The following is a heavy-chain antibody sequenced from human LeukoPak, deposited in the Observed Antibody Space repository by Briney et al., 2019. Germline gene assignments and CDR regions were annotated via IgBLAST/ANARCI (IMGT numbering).Heavy chain of an antibody. CDR2: INHSGST. Sequence: SETLSLTCAVYGGSFSGYYWSWIRQPPGKELEWIGEINHSGSTNYNPSLKSRVTISVDTSKNQFSLKLSSVTAADTAVYYCARAPDDYFDYWGQGTLVTVSS. CDR1: GGSFSGYY. V-gene: IGHV4-34*01. CDR3: ARAPDDYFDY. J-gene: IGHJ4*02.